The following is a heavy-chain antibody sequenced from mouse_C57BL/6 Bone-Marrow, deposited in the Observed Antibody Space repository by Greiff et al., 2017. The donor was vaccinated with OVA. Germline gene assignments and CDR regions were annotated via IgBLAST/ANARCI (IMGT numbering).Heavy chain of an antibody. V-gene: IGHV1-39*01. D-gene: IGHD2-2*01. CDR1: GYSFTDYN. J-gene: IGHJ2*01. CDR3: ARGSTMVTDADY. CDR2: INPNYGTT. Sequence: EVQVVESGPELVKPGASVKISCKASGYSFTDYNMNWVKQSNGKSLEWIGVINPNYGTTSYNQKFKGKATLTVDQSSSTAYMQRNSLTSEDSAVYYCARGSTMVTDADYWGQGTTLTVSS.